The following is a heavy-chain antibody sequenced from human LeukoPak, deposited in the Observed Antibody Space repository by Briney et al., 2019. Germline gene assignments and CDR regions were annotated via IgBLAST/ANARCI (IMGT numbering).Heavy chain of an antibody. V-gene: IGHV4-4*02. D-gene: IGHD3-22*01. CDR3: ARDRRYYDSSGYIRGFDY. J-gene: IGHJ4*02. CDR2: IYHSGST. Sequence: PSETLSLTCTVSGNSISSGDNYWSWVRQPPGKGLEWIGEIYHSGSTNYNPSLKSRVTISVDKSKNQFSLKLSSVTAADTAVYYCARDRRYYDSSGYIRGFDYWGQGTLVTVSS. CDR1: GNSISSGDNY.